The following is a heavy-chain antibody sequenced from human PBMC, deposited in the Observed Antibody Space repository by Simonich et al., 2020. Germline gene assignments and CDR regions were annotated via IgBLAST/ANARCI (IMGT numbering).Heavy chain of an antibody. D-gene: IGHD1-1*01. CDR2: ISSSSIYI. J-gene: IGHJ4*02. V-gene: IGHV3-21*01. CDR1: GFTFSSYS. CDR3: ARANERDY. Sequence: EVQLVESGGGLVKPGGSLRLSCAASGFTFSSYSMNWVRQAPGKGLEWVSTISSSSIYINYADSVKGRFTISRDNAKNSLYLKMNSLRAEDTAVYYCARANERDYWGQGTLVTVSS.